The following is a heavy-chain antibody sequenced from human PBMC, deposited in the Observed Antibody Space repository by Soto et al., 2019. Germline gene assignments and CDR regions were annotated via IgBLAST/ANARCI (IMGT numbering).Heavy chain of an antibody. J-gene: IGHJ4*02. CDR1: GGAFSGYY. D-gene: IGHD3-16*01. Sequence: PSETLSLTCAVYGGAFSGYYWSWIRQPPGKGLEWIGEINHSGSTNYNPSLKSRVTISVDTSKNLFSLKLSSVTAADTAVYYCARGLIDYWGQGTLVTVSS. CDR2: INHSGST. CDR3: ARGLIDY. V-gene: IGHV4-34*01.